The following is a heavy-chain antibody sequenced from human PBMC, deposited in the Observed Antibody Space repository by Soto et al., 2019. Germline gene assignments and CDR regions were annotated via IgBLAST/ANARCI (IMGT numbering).Heavy chain of an antibody. D-gene: IGHD6-13*01. CDR3: ARASSSWYDGYYYYYMDV. CDR1: GFTFSSYS. CDR2: ISRSSSYI. V-gene: IGHV3-21*01. Sequence: GGSLRLSCAASGFTFSSYSMNWVRQAPGKGLEWVSSISRSSSYIYYADSVKGRFTISRDNAKNSLYLQMNSLRAEDTAVYYCARASSSWYDGYYYYYMDVWGKGTTVTVSS. J-gene: IGHJ6*03.